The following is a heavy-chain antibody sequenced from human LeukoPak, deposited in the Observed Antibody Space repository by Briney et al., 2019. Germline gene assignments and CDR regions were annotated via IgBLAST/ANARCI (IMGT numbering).Heavy chain of an antibody. J-gene: IGHJ4*02. CDR2: IHPRSGET. Sequence: SSVKVSCKASGGTFSSYAISWVRQAPGQGLEWMGWIHPRSGETNYAYKFRGRVTMTRDTSISTTYMDLGSLGSDDTAVYYCARDGEYGTGSYYRGCFDYWGQGTLVTVSS. CDR3: ARDGEYGTGSYYRGCFDY. CDR1: GGTFSSYA. V-gene: IGHV1-2*02. D-gene: IGHD3-10*01.